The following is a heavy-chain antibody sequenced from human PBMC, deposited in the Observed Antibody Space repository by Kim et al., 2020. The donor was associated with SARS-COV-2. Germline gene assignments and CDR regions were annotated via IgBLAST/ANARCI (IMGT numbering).Heavy chain of an antibody. CDR2: ISGSGGST. V-gene: IGHV3-23*01. CDR3: AKESLIYSYGPFDY. D-gene: IGHD5-18*01. J-gene: IGHJ4*02. Sequence: GGSLRLSCAASGFTFSSYAMSWVRQAPGKGLEWVSAISGSGGSTYYADSVKGRFTISRDKSKNTLYLQMNSPRAEDTAVYYCAKESLIYSYGPFDYWGQGTLVTVSS. CDR1: GFTFSSYA.